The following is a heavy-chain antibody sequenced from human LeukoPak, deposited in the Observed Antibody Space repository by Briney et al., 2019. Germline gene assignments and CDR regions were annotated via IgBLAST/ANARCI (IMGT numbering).Heavy chain of an antibody. J-gene: IGHJ4*02. CDR1: GYTSGNYY. D-gene: IGHD2-21*02. V-gene: IGHV1-46*01. CDR3: ARGRHILMVTVNFDY. Sequence: GASVRVSCKASGYTSGNYYMHWVRQAPGQGFEWMGIINPSGGDTRYAQKFQGRVSMTRDMSTSTVYMELSSLRSEDTAVYFCARGRHILMVTVNFDYWGQGTLVTVSS. CDR2: INPSGGDT.